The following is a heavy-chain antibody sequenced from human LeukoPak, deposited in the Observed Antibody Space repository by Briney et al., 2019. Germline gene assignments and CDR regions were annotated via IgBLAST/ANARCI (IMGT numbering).Heavy chain of an antibody. CDR1: GGSISSYY. D-gene: IGHD5-12*01. CDR2: IYTSGST. J-gene: IGHJ6*03. Sequence: SETLSLTCTVSGGSISSYYWSWIRQPPGKGLEWIGYIYTSGSTNYNPPLKSRVTISVDTSKNQFSLKLSSVTAADTAVYYCARLGGSGYDSHYYYYYYMDVWGKGTTVTVSS. CDR3: ARLGGSGYDSHYYYYYYMDV. V-gene: IGHV4-4*09.